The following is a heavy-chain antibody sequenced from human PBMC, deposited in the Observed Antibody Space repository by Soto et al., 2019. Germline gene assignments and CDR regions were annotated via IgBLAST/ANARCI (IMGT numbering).Heavy chain of an antibody. CDR2: VDPSDSYT. CDR3: ARRYIAARPDYYYYGMDV. V-gene: IGHV5-10-1*01. CDR1: GYSFTSYW. J-gene: IGHJ6*04. Sequence: GESLKISCKGSGYSFTSYWISWVRQMPGKGLEWMGRVDPSDSYTNYSPSFQGHVTISADKSISTAYLQWSSLKASDTAMYYCARRYIAARPDYYYYGMDVWGKGTTVTVSS. D-gene: IGHD6-6*01.